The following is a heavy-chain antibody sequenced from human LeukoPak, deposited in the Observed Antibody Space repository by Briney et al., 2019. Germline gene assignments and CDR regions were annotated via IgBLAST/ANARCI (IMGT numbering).Heavy chain of an antibody. V-gene: IGHV3-23*01. CDR2: ISGSGGST. Sequence: GGSLRLSCAASGFTFTNYAMSWVRQAPGKGLEWVSAISGSGGSTYYADSVKGRFTISRDNSKNTLYLQMNSLRAEDTAVYYCAKLRHGYSYGYGYFQHWGQGTLVTVSS. CDR3: AKLRHGYSYGYGYFQH. CDR1: GFTFTNYA. D-gene: IGHD5-18*01. J-gene: IGHJ1*01.